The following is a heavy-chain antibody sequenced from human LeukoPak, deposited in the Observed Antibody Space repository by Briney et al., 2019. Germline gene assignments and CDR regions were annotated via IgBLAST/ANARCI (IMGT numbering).Heavy chain of an antibody. Sequence: PGGSLRLSCAASGFTFSSYAMSWVRQAPGKGLEWVSAISGSGGSTYYADSVKGQFTISRDNSKNTLYLQMNSLRAEDTAVYYCASMVRGDNWFDPWGQGTLVTVSS. CDR3: ASMVRGDNWFDP. CDR2: ISGSGGST. D-gene: IGHD3-10*01. J-gene: IGHJ5*02. V-gene: IGHV3-23*01. CDR1: GFTFSSYA.